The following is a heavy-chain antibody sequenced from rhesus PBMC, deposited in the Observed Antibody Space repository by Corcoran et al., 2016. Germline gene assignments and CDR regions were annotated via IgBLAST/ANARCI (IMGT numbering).Heavy chain of an antibody. Sequence: EVQLVESGGGLVQPGGSLRLSCAASGFTFSDDYMEWVRQAPGKGLEWVGQINPNGGTTFIMDSVKGRVTISRDNAKNTLYLQINSLKIEDTAVYYCKVNVDYGGQGVLVTVSS. V-gene: IGHV3-10*01. D-gene: IGHD4-17*01. J-gene: IGHJ4*01. CDR1: GFTFSDDY. CDR2: INPNGGTT. CDR3: KVNVDY.